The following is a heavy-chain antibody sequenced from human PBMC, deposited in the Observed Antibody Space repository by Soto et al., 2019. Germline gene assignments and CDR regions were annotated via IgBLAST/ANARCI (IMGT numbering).Heavy chain of an antibody. Sequence: QVQLVESGGDVVQPGRSLRLSCATSGFSFSDHAMHWVRQAPGKGLEWVAYIWYDGRNKYYSDSVKGRFSISRDNSKKRLYLERNSLRAEDTAVYYCARDGKRGYDMDVWGQGTTVIVAS. CDR3: ARDGKRGYDMDV. CDR2: IWYDGRNK. V-gene: IGHV3-33*01. J-gene: IGHJ6*02. D-gene: IGHD2-15*01. CDR1: GFSFSDHA.